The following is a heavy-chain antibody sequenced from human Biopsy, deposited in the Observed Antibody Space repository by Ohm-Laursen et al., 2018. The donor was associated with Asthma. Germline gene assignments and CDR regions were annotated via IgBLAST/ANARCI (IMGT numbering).Heavy chain of an antibody. CDR3: ARHWNWGSFFDF. Sequence: GTLSLTCTVSYGSITSGGYYWTWIRQPPGKGLEWIGSISYTGSTSYNASLKSRVTISVDTSKNQFSLNLNSVTAADTALYYCARHWNWGSFFDFWGQGTLVTVSS. D-gene: IGHD7-27*01. V-gene: IGHV4-39*01. CDR2: ISYTGST. CDR1: YGSITSGGYY. J-gene: IGHJ4*02.